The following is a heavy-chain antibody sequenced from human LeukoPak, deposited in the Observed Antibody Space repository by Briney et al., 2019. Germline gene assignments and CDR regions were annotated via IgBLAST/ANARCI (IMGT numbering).Heavy chain of an antibody. V-gene: IGHV3-69-1*01. CDR3: ARGGWYYYGSGSPDAFDI. Sequence: GGSLRLSCAASGFTFSDYYMNWVRQAPGKGLEWVSSISSSSTIYYADSVKGRFTISKDNSKNTVYLQMNSLGAEDTAVYYCARGGWYYYGSGSPDAFDIWGQGTMVTVSS. CDR2: ISSSSTI. J-gene: IGHJ3*02. D-gene: IGHD3-10*01. CDR1: GFTFSDYY.